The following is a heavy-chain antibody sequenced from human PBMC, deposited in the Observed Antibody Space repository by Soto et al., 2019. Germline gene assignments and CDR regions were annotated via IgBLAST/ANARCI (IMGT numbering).Heavy chain of an antibody. CDR1: GGSISSYY. CDR3: ARGTRGVSPFYY. J-gene: IGHJ4*02. D-gene: IGHD3-10*01. V-gene: IGHV4-59*01. CDR2: IYYSGST. Sequence: SETLSLTCTVSGGSISSYYWSWIRQPPGKGPEWIGYIYYSGSTNYNPSLKSRVTISVGTSKNQFSLKLSSVTAADTAVYYCARGTRGVSPFYYWGQGTLVTVSS.